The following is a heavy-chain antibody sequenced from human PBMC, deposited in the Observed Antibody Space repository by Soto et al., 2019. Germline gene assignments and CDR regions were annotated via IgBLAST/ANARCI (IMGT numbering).Heavy chain of an antibody. CDR3: AGGRGRQQLVMSCYYGMDV. D-gene: IGHD6-13*01. V-gene: IGHV4-34*01. CDR2: INHSGST. Sequence: PSETLSLTCAVYGGAFSGYYWSWIRQPPGKGLEWIGEINHSGSTNYNPSLKSRVTISVDTSKNQFSLKLSSVTAADTAVYYCAGGRGRQQLVMSCYYGMDVWGQGTTVTVSS. CDR1: GGAFSGYY. J-gene: IGHJ6*02.